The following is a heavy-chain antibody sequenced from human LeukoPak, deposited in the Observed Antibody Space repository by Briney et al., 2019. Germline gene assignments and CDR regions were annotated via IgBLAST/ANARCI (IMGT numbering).Heavy chain of an antibody. Sequence: GGSLRLSCAASGFTVSNSYMNWVRQAPGKGLEWVSVIYSGGSTYYADSVKGRFTISRDNAKNSLYLQMNSLRAEDTAVYYCAGGYDYVWGSYRFRVPDYWGQGTLVTVSS. V-gene: IGHV3-53*01. CDR3: AGGYDYVWGSYRFRVPDY. J-gene: IGHJ4*02. CDR1: GFTVSNSY. D-gene: IGHD3-16*02. CDR2: IYSGGST.